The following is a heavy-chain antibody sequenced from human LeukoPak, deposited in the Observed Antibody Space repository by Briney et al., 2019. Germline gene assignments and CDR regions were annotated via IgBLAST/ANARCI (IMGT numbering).Heavy chain of an antibody. CDR2: ISGSGGST. CDR3: AKKNYDSSGYYLLNFDY. D-gene: IGHD3-22*01. V-gene: IGHV3-23*01. Sequence: PGRSLRLSCAASGFTVSSYAMSWVRQAPGKGLEWVSAISGSGGSTYYADSVKGRFTISRDNSKNTLYLQMNSLRAEDTAVYYCAKKNYDSSGYYLLNFDYWGQGTLVTVSS. CDR1: GFTVSSYA. J-gene: IGHJ4*02.